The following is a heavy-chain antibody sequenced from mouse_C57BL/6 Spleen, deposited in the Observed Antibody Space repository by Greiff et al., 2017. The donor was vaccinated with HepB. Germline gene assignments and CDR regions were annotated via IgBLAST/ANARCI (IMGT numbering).Heavy chain of an antibody. Sequence: ESGPGLVKPSQSLSLTCSVTGYSITSGYYWNWIRQFPGNKLEWMGYISYDGSNNYNPSLKNRISITRDTSKNQFFLKLNSVTTEDTATYYCARVDDYDYYAMDYWGQGTSVTVSS. CDR2: ISYDGSN. V-gene: IGHV3-6*01. J-gene: IGHJ4*01. CDR3: ARVDDYDYYAMDY. D-gene: IGHD2-4*01. CDR1: GYSITSGYY.